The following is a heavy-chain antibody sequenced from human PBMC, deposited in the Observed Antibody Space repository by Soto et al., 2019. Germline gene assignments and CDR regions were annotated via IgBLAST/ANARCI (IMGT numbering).Heavy chain of an antibody. CDR2: ISGSGGST. J-gene: IGHJ4*02. CDR3: AKTAAYYYDSSGYYYLNY. D-gene: IGHD3-22*01. CDR1: GFTFSSYA. V-gene: IGHV3-23*01. Sequence: GGSLRLSCAASGFTFSSYAMHWVRQAPGKGLEWVAAISGSGGSTYYADSVKGRFTISRDNSKNTLYLQMNSLRAEDTAVYYCAKTAAYYYDSSGYYYLNYWGQGTLVTVSS.